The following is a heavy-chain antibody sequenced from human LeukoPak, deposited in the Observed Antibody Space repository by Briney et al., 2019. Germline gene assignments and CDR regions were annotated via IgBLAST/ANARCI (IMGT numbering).Heavy chain of an antibody. V-gene: IGHV3-7*01. CDR3: TRVPYGDYWSSDY. Sequence: PGGSLRLSCAASGFTFSSYAMSWVRQAPGKGLEWVANIKQDGIEKYYVDSVKGRFTISRDNAKNSLYLQMNSLRAEDTAIYYCTRVPYGDYWSSDYWGQGTLVTVSS. CDR1: GFTFSSYA. J-gene: IGHJ4*02. D-gene: IGHD4-17*01. CDR2: IKQDGIEK.